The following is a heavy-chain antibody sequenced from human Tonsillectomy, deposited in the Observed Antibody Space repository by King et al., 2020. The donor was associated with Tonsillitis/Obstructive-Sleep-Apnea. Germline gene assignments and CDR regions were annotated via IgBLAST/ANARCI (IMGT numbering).Heavy chain of an antibody. CDR2: IYPGDSDT. CDR1: GYSFTSYW. Sequence: VQLVESGAEVRKPGESLTISCKGSGYSFTSYWIGWVRQMPGKGLEWMGIIYPGDSDTRYSPSFQGLVTISADKSFSTAYLQWSSLKASDTAMYFCVRQYRSSQESDYWGQGTLVTVSS. CDR3: VRQYRSSQESDY. V-gene: IGHV5-51*01. J-gene: IGHJ4*02. D-gene: IGHD6-6*01.